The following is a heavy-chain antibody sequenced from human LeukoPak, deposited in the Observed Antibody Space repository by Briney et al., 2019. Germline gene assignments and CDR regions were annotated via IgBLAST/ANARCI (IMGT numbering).Heavy chain of an antibody. CDR1: GGSFRGYY. V-gene: IGHV4-34*01. Sequence: SETLSLTCAVYGGSFRGYYLSWMRQPPGKGLEWIGEINHSGSTNYNPALKRRVTISVDTSKNHFFLEVSSVSAPDRVLYYCARGNGEIDYWGEGTLVTVSS. J-gene: IGHJ4*02. CDR3: ARGNGEIDY. CDR2: INHSGST. D-gene: IGHD4-17*01.